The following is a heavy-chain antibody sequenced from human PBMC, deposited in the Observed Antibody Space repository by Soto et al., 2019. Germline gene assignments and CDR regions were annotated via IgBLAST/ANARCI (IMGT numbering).Heavy chain of an antibody. V-gene: IGHV1-69*06. Sequence: GASVKVSCKASGGTFSSYAISWVRQAPGQGLEWMGGIIPIFGTANYAQKFRGRVTITADKSTSTAYMELSSLRSEDTAVYYCARAVAAAGTGKSYGMDAWGQGTTVTVSS. CDR2: IIPIFGTA. CDR3: ARAVAAAGTGKSYGMDA. D-gene: IGHD6-13*01. CDR1: GGTFSSYA. J-gene: IGHJ6*02.